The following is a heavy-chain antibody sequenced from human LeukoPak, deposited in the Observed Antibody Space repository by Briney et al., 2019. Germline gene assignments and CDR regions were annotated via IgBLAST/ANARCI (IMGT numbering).Heavy chain of an antibody. CDR3: AELGITMIGGV. D-gene: IGHD3-10*02. J-gene: IGHJ6*04. CDR1: GFTFSSYE. V-gene: IGHV3-48*03. Sequence: GGSLRLSCAASGFTFSSYEMNWVRQAPGKGLEWVSYISSSGSTIYYADSVKRRFTISRDNAKNSLYLQMSSRRAEDTAVYYCAELGITMIGGVWGKGTTVTISS. CDR2: ISSSGSTI.